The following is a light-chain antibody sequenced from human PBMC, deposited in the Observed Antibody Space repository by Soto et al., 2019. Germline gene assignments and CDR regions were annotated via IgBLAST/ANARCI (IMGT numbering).Light chain of an antibody. CDR3: HQFGSSPLAFT. CDR1: QSVSTRY. J-gene: IGKJ2*01. Sequence: ESMLTPSPGTLSLSPGERATLSCRASQSVSTRYLAWYQQKPGQAPRRLIYVASIRAAGIPDRFSGSGSGTDFTLTISRLEPEDVAVYSCHQFGSSPLAFTFGQGTELEI. CDR2: VAS. V-gene: IGKV3-20*01.